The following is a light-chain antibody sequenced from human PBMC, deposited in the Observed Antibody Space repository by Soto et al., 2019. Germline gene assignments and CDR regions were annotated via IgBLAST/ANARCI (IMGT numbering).Light chain of an antibody. CDR3: AAWDDASDV. J-gene: IGLJ1*01. V-gene: IGLV1-44*01. CDR1: SSNIGRNT. Sequence: QSVLTQPPSASGTPGQRVIISCSGSSSNIGRNTVNWYQQLPGTAPRLLIYTNDQRPSGVPDRFSGSKSGTSASLAISGLQSEDEADYYCAAWDDASDVFGTGTKVTVL. CDR2: TND.